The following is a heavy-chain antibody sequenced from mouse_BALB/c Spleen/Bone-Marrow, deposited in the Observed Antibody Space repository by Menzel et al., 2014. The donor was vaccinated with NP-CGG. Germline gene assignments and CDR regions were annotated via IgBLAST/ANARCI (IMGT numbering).Heavy chain of an antibody. CDR1: GLTFSSFG. Sequence: EVHLVESGGGLVQPGGSRQLSCAAPGLTFSSFGMHWVRQAPEKGLEWVAYISRGSSTIYYADTVKARFTISRDNPMITQFLKMSRRRSEESAEYYCARSGDHGYLYAMDYWGQGTSVTVSS. CDR2: ISRGSSTI. V-gene: IGHV5-17*02. J-gene: IGHJ4*01. D-gene: IGHD1-2*01. CDR3: ARSGDHGYLYAMDY.